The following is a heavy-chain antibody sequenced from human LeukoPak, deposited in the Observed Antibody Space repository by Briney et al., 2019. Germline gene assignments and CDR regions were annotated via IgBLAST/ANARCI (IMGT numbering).Heavy chain of an antibody. CDR1: GGTFSSYA. CDR2: IIPILGIA. Sequence: ASVKVSCKASGGTFSSYAISWVRQAPGQGLEWMGRIIPILGIANYAQKFQGRVTITADKSTSTAYMELSSLRSEDTAVYYCAREDGSGSYTFFDYWGQGTLVTVSS. V-gene: IGHV1-69*04. J-gene: IGHJ4*02. CDR3: AREDGSGSYTFFDY. D-gene: IGHD3-10*01.